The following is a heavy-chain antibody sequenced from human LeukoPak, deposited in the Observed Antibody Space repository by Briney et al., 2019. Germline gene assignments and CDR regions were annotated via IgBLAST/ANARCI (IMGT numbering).Heavy chain of an antibody. CDR3: ARDQNYYGSGSYYNVDQ. J-gene: IGHJ4*02. CDR1: GYTFTGYY. Sequence: ASVKVSCKASGYTFTGYYMHWVRQAPGQGLEWMGWINPNSGGTNYAQKFQGRVTMTRDTSINTAYMDLSRLISDDTAVYYCARDQNYYGSGSYYNVDQWGQGTLVTVSS. D-gene: IGHD3-10*01. V-gene: IGHV1-2*02. CDR2: INPNSGGT.